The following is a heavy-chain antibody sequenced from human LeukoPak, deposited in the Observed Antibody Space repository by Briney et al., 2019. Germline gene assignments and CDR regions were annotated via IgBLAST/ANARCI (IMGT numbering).Heavy chain of an antibody. CDR3: ARAVSYGDYDY. V-gene: IGHV4-59*01. CDR1: GGSISGYY. Sequence: KPSETLSLTCTVSGGSISGYYWSWIRQPPGKGLEWIGYIYYSGSTNYNPSLKSRVTISVDTSKNQFSLKLSSVTAADTAVYYCARAVSYGDYDYWGQGTLVTVSS. D-gene: IGHD4-17*01. J-gene: IGHJ4*02. CDR2: IYYSGST.